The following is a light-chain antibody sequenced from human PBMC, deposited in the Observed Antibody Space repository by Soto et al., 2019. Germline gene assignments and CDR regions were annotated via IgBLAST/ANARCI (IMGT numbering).Light chain of an antibody. J-gene: IGKJ5*01. CDR3: QQSFNTPVT. CDR2: GAS. V-gene: IGKV3-20*01. Sequence: EIVLTQSPGTLSLSPGERATLSCRASQSITNNYLAWYQQKPGQAPRLLIYGASSRATGIPPRFSASGSGTDFTLTINSLQPEDFATYYCQQSFNTPVTFGQGTRLEIK. CDR1: QSITNNY.